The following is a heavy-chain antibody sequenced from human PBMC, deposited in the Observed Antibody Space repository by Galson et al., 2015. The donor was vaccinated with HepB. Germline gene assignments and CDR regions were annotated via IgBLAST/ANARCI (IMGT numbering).Heavy chain of an antibody. J-gene: IGHJ2*01. D-gene: IGHD6-13*01. V-gene: IGHV3-15*07. Sequence: SLRLSCAASCVTFSNAWMNWVRQAPGRGREWGGRMESKTDGGTTDNAAPVKGRCTITRDESKNTLYLQMNSLKTEDTAVYYCTTDPESRSSNWFSSSNRYFDLWGRGTLVNVSS. CDR3: TTDPESRSSNWFSSSNRYFDL. CDR2: MESKTDGGTT. CDR1: CVTFSNAW.